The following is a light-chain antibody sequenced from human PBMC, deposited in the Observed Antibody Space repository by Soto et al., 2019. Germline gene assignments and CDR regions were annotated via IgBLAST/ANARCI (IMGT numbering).Light chain of an antibody. J-gene: IGLJ2*01. CDR2: QDS. V-gene: IGLV3-1*01. CDR1: KLGDKY. CDR3: QAWDSSTARVV. Sequence: SYELTQPPSVSVSPGQTASITCSGDKLGDKYACWYQQKPGQSPVLVIYQDSKRPSGIPERFSGSNSGNTATLTISGIQAMDEADYYCQAWDSSTARVVFGGGTKLTVL.